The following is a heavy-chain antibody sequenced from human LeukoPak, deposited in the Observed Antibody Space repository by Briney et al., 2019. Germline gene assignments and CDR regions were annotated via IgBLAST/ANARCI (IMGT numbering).Heavy chain of an antibody. D-gene: IGHD4-23*01. Sequence: SETLSLTCAVYGGSFRGYYWSWIRQPPGKGLEWIGEINHSGSSNYNPSLKSRVTISLDTSKNQFSLNLSSVTAADTAVYYCARVSRGNSVGGDYWGQGTLVTVSS. CDR3: ARVSRGNSVGGDY. CDR2: INHSGSS. V-gene: IGHV4-34*01. CDR1: GGSFRGYY. J-gene: IGHJ4*02.